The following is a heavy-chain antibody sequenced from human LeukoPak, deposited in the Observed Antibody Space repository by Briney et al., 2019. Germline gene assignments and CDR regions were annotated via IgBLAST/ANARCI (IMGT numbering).Heavy chain of an antibody. CDR3: ARDPVSPLYSGSYPPVY. D-gene: IGHD1-26*01. V-gene: IGHV1-46*01. CDR2: INPSGGST. Sequence: ASVKVSCKASGYTFTSYYMHWVRQAPGQGLEWMGIINPSGGSTSYAQKFQGRVTMTRDMSTSTVYMELSSLRSEDTAVYYCARDPVSPLYSGSYPPVYWGQGTQVTVSS. J-gene: IGHJ4*02. CDR1: GYTFTSYY.